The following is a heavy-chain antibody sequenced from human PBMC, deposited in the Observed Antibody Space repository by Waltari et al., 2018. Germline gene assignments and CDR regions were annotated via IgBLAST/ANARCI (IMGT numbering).Heavy chain of an antibody. D-gene: IGHD3-10*01. CDR2: INPYSGGT. CDR3: ASNYGSGSLFNY. J-gene: IGHJ4*02. CDR1: GYTFTGYY. V-gene: IGHV1-2*06. Sequence: QVQLVQSGAEVKKPGASVKVSCKASGYTFTGYYMHWVRQAPGQGLEWMGRINPYSGGTDYAQKFQGRVTMTRDTSSTTAYMEVTRLTSDDTAVYYCASNYGSGSLFNYWGQGTLVTVSS.